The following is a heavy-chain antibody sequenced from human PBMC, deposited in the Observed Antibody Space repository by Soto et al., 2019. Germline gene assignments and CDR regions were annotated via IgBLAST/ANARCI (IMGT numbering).Heavy chain of an antibody. Sequence: EVQLVASGGGLVQPGGSLRLSCAASGFTVTNYFMTWVRQAPGKGLEWVSVISNGGGAYYADSVKGRFTIFRDNSENTLYLQMNALRAEDTAVYYCARDEFGGAYDFWHGGQGTLVTVSS. V-gene: IGHV3-66*01. J-gene: IGHJ4*02. CDR3: ARDEFGGAYDFWH. D-gene: IGHD3-3*01. CDR1: GFTVTNYF. CDR2: ISNGGGA.